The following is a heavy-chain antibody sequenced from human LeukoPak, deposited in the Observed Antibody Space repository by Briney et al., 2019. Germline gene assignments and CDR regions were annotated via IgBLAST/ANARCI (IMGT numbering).Heavy chain of an antibody. Sequence: ASVKVSCKASGYTFTSYYMHWVRQAPGQGLEWMGIINPSGGSTSYAQKFQGRVTMTRDTSTSTVYMELSSLKSEDTAVYYCARDRGPIGDGVTNYFDYWGQGTLVTVSS. V-gene: IGHV1-46*01. CDR1: GYTFTSYY. CDR3: ARDRGPIGDGVTNYFDY. CDR2: INPSGGST. D-gene: IGHD2-21*01. J-gene: IGHJ4*02.